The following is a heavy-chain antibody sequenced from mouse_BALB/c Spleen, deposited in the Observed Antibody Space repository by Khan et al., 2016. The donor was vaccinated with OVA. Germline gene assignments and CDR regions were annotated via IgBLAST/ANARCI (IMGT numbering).Heavy chain of an antibody. Sequence: QVQLKQSGAELAKPGASVKMSCKASGYTFTTYWMHWVKQRPGQGLEWIGYINPTSGYTDYNESFKDKATLSADKSSSTAYMQLSILTSEDSAVYYCKRDRIDYWGQGTTLTVSS. CDR1: GYTFTTYW. CDR2: INPTSGYT. CDR3: KRDRIDY. J-gene: IGHJ2*01. V-gene: IGHV1-7*01.